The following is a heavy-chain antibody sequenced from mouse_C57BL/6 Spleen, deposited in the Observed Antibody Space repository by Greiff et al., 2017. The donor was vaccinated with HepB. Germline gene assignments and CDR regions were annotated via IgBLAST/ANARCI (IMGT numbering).Heavy chain of an antibody. CDR2: IYPRSGNT. CDR1: GYTFTSYG. CDR3: ASIYYDYDAAY. Sequence: VQLQQSGAELARPGASVKLSCKASGYTFTSYGISWVKQRTGQGLEWIGEIYPRSGNTYYNEKFKGKATLTADKSSSTAYMELRSLTSEDSAVYFCASIYYDYDAAYWGQGTTLTVSS. D-gene: IGHD2-4*01. V-gene: IGHV1-81*01. J-gene: IGHJ2*01.